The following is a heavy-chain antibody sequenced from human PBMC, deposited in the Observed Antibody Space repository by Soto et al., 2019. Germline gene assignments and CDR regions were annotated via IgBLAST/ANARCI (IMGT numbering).Heavy chain of an antibody. CDR2: IYYSGST. D-gene: IGHD6-19*01. V-gene: IGHV4-59*01. CDR3: ARGWAVAGTGAFDI. J-gene: IGHJ3*02. CDR1: GGSISSYY. Sequence: SETLSLTCTVSGGSISSYYWSWIRQPPGKGLEWIGYIYYSGSTNYNPSLKSRVTISVDTSKNQFSLKLSSVTAADTAVYYCARGWAVAGTGAFDIWGQGTMVTVSS.